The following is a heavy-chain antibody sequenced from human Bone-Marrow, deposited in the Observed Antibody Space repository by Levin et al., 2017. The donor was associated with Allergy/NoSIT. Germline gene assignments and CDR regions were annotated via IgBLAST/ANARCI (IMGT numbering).Heavy chain of an antibody. CDR1: GFTFSVYW. CDR3: AREGN. CDR2: INSDGSEK. Sequence: GGSLRLSCAASGFTFSVYWMSWVRQAPGKGLEWVANINSDGSEKYYVDSVKGRFTISRDNARHSLYLQMNSLRVEDSAVYYCAREGNWGQGSLVTVSS. J-gene: IGHJ4*02. V-gene: IGHV3-7*01.